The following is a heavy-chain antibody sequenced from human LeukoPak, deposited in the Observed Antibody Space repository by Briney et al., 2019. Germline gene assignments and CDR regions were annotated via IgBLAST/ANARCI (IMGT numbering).Heavy chain of an antibody. CDR1: GFTFSSYW. V-gene: IGHV3-7*01. J-gene: IGHJ4*02. CDR2: IKQDGSEK. D-gene: IGHD3-3*01. Sequence: PGGSLRLSCAASGFTFSSYWMSWVRQAPGKGLEWVANIKQDGSEKYYVDSVKGRFTISRDNAKNSLFLQMNSLRAEDTAVYYCARDGYYDFWGERGLQQRGDYWGQGTLVTVSS. CDR3: ARDGYYDFWGERGLQQRGDY.